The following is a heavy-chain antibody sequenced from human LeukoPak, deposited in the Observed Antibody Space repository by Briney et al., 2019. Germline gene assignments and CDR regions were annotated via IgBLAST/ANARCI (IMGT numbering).Heavy chain of an antibody. CDR2: IYYSGST. D-gene: IGHD4-17*01. J-gene: IGHJ4*02. CDR1: GGSISSSSYY. Sequence: SETLSLTCTVSGGSISSSSYYWGWIRQPPGKGLEWIGSIYYSGSTYYNPSLKSRVTISVDTSKNQFSLKLSSVTAADTAVYYCARHDKCDYGDYVGYWGQGTLVTVSS. CDR3: ARHDKCDYGDYVGY. V-gene: IGHV4-39*01.